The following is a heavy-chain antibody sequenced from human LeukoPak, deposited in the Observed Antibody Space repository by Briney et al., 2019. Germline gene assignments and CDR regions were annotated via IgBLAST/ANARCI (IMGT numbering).Heavy chain of an antibody. CDR3: AREGSSSYGYYYYYMDV. D-gene: IGHD6-6*01. Sequence: ASVKVSCKASGYTFTGYYMHWVRQAPGQGLEWMGWINPNSGGTNYAQKFQGRVTMTRDTSISTAYMELSRLRSDDTAVYYCAREGSSSYGYYYYYMDVWGKGTTVTVSS. CDR2: INPNSGGT. J-gene: IGHJ6*03. CDR1: GYTFTGYY. V-gene: IGHV1-2*02.